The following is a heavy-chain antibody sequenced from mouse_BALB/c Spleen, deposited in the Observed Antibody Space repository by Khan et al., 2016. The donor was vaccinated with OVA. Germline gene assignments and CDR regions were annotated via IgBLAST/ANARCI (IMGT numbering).Heavy chain of an antibody. Sequence: VQLQESGAELVRPGASVTLSCKASGYTFTDYEMHWVKQTPVYGLEWIGAIDPETGGTAYNQKFKGKATLTADKSSSTAYMELRSLTSEDSAVYYCTTGTYYFDYWGQGTTLTVSS. CDR2: IDPETGGT. V-gene: IGHV1-15*01. CDR1: GYTFTDYE. J-gene: IGHJ2*01. D-gene: IGHD4-1*01. CDR3: TTGTYYFDY.